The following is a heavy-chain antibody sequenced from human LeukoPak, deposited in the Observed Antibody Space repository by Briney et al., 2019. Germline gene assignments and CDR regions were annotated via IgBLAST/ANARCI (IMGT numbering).Heavy chain of an antibody. J-gene: IGHJ4*02. D-gene: IGHD2-15*01. CDR1: GFTFSSQA. V-gene: IGHV3-23*01. CDR2: ISGSGDTT. Sequence: GGSLRLSWEASGFTFSSQALSWVRQAPGKGLEWVASISGSGDTTYYADSVKGRFTISRDNSNDTLYLQVNTLRAEDTALYYCASEPRSTVVVVLDYWGQGTLVTVSS. CDR3: ASEPRSTVVVVLDY.